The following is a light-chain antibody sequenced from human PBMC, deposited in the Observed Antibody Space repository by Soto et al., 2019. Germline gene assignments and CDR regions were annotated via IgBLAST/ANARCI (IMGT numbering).Light chain of an antibody. Sequence: QSVLTQPPSASGTPGQRVTFSCSGSSSNIGSNTVNWYQQLTGTAPKLLIYSNNQRPSGVPDRFSGSKSGTSASLAISGLQSEDEADYYCAAWDDSLNGPVFGGGTKLTVL. V-gene: IGLV1-44*01. CDR2: SNN. CDR1: SSNIGSNT. CDR3: AAWDDSLNGPV. J-gene: IGLJ2*01.